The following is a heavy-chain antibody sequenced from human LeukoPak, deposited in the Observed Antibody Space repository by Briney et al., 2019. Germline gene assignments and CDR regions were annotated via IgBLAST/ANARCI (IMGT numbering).Heavy chain of an antibody. V-gene: IGHV1-24*01. CDR2: LDPEDGET. CDR3: ATFSSYDDSSGYSDY. Sequence: ASVKVSCKVSGYTLTELSMHWVRQAPGKGRAWVDGLDPEDGETIYAQKLQGRVTMTEATSKDTAYMELSSLRSEDTAVYYCATFSSYDDSSGYSDYWGQGTLVTVSS. J-gene: IGHJ4*02. D-gene: IGHD3-22*01. CDR1: GYTLTELS.